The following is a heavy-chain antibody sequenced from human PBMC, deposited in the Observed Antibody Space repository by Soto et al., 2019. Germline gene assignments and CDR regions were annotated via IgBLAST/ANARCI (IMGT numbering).Heavy chain of an antibody. D-gene: IGHD5-12*01. CDR2: LSRSGGAT. CDR1: AFSLTSCS. V-gene: IGHV3-23*01. J-gene: IGHJ5*02. CDR3: AKGEMATIRDSFDP. Sequence: GGSLRLSCVTSAFSLTSCSMSWVRQTPGKGLEWVSALSRSGGATYYADSVKGRFTISRDTSTNTLYLQMSNLRAEDTAIYYCAKGEMATIRDSFDPWGQGTLVTVS.